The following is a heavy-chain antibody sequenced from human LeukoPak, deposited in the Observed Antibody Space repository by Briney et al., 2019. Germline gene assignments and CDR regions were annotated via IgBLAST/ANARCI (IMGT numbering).Heavy chain of an antibody. V-gene: IGHV3-7*01. Sequence: PAGSMRLSSAASGFTFSSDWMSWVRQAPGKVRGWVANIKQVGSEKYYVGSVKGRFTISRDNAKNSLYLQMNSLRAEDTAVYYCARDRGPTDRGAFDIWGQGTMVTVSS. CDR2: IKQVGSEK. J-gene: IGHJ3*02. D-gene: IGHD2-21*02. CDR3: ARDRGPTDRGAFDI. CDR1: GFTFSSDW.